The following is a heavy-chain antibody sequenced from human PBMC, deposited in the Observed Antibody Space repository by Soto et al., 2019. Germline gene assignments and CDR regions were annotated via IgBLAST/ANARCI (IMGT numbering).Heavy chain of an antibody. CDR1: GYSISSGYY. D-gene: IGHD6-13*01. CDR2: IYHSGST. V-gene: IGHV4-38-2*01. J-gene: IGHJ4*02. CDR3: ARVSIAAAAVY. Sequence: SEALSLTCAVSGYSISSGYYWGWIRQPPGKGLEWIGSIYHSGSTYYNPSLKSRVTISVDASKNQFSLKLSSVTAADTAVYYCARVSIAAAAVYWGQGTLVTVSS.